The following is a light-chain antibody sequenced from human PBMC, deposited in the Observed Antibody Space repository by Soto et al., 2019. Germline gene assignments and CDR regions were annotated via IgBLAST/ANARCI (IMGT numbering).Light chain of an antibody. CDR2: RVS. J-gene: IGKJ2*01. Sequence: VMTQTPPSSPVTLGQPASISCRSSRSLVHSDGNTYLSWLHQRPGQPPRLLIYRVSIWFSGVPDRFSGSGAGTDFTLKIARVEAEDVGVYYCMQATQIPHTFGQGTKLEI. CDR3: MQATQIPHT. V-gene: IGKV2-24*01. CDR1: RSLVHSDGNTY.